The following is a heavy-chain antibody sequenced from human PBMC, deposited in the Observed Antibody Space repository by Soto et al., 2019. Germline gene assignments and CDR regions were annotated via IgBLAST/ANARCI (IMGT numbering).Heavy chain of an antibody. J-gene: IGHJ6*02. CDR3: ARECSGGSCYSSSYGMDV. CDR1: GYTFTSYG. V-gene: IGHV1-18*01. CDR2: ISAYNGNT. Sequence: ASVKVSCKASGYTFTSYGISWVRQAPGQGLEWMGWISAYNGNTNYAQKLQGRVTMTTDTSTSTAYMELRSLRSDDTAVYYCARECSGGSCYSSSYGMDVWGQGTKVTVSS. D-gene: IGHD2-15*01.